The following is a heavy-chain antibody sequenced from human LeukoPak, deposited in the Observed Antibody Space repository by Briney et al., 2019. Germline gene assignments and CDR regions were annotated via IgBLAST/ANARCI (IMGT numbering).Heavy chain of an antibody. CDR3: AGRQLWLNY. Sequence: GGSLRLSCTVSGFTFSTSAMTWVRQAPGKGLEWVSLIDATGDSTYYADSVKGRFTISRDNSKNTMSLQMNSLRAEDTAVYFCAGRQLWLNYWGPGTPVTVSS. D-gene: IGHD5-18*01. J-gene: IGHJ4*02. V-gene: IGHV3-23*01. CDR2: IDATGDST. CDR1: GFTFSTSA.